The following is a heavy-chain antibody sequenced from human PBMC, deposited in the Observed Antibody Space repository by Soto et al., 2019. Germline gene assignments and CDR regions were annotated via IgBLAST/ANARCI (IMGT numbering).Heavy chain of an antibody. CDR3: ARARAARTHSSMAV. CDR1: GGTLSTYT. V-gene: IGHV1-69*13. Sequence: SVKVSCKTSGGTLSTYTISWVRQAPGQGLEWMGMIIPIFGTPNYAQKFQGRVTITADESTTTAYMELSSLRSEDTAVYYCARARAARTHSSMAVWGQGTTVTVSS. J-gene: IGHJ6*02. CDR2: IIPIFGTP.